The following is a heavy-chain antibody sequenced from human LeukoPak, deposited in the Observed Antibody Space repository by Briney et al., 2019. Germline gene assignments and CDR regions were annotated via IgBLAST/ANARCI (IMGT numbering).Heavy chain of an antibody. J-gene: IGHJ4*02. D-gene: IGHD3-22*01. CDR1: GYTFSIYG. Sequence: ASVKVSFTASGYTFSIYGIGWVRQAPGQGLEWMGWISAYNGNTNYAQKLQGRVTMTTDTSTSTAYMELRSLRSDDTAVYYCARNYYDSDGPDAPNFYWGQGTLVTVSS. CDR3: ARNYYDSDGPDAPNFY. V-gene: IGHV1-18*01. CDR2: ISAYNGNT.